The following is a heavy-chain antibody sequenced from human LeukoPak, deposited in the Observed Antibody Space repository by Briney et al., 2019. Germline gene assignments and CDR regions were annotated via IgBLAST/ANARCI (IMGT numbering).Heavy chain of an antibody. V-gene: IGHV3-30-3*01. CDR3: ARGRGRYCSGGSCYSSH. D-gene: IGHD2-15*01. J-gene: IGHJ4*02. CDR2: ISYDGSNK. Sequence: PGGSLRLSFAASGFTFSSYAMHWVRQAPGKGLEWVAVISYDGSNKYYADSVKGRFTISRDNSKNTLYLQMNSLRAEDTAVYYCARGRGRYCSGGSCYSSHWGQGTLVTVSS. CDR1: GFTFSSYA.